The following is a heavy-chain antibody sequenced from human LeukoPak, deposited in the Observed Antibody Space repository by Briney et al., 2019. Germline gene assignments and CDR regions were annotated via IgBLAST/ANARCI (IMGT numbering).Heavy chain of an antibody. V-gene: IGHV3-23*01. Sequence: GGSLRLSCAASGFNFAGYTMNWVRQAPGKGLEWVSGIGASGGSTFYADSVKGRFIISRDNSKSTVDLQLNSLRADDTALYYCERYHNMDVWGQGTTVTVS. D-gene: IGHD2-2*01. J-gene: IGHJ6*02. CDR2: IGASGGST. CDR3: ERYHNMDV. CDR1: GFNFAGYT.